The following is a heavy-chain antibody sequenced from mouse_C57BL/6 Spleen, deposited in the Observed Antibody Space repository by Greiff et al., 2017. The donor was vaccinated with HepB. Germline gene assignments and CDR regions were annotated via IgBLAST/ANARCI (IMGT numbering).Heavy chain of an antibody. D-gene: IGHD4-1*01. CDR3: APNPFDY. Sequence: VQLQQSGAELVRPGTSVKMSCKASGYTFTNYWIGWAKQRPGHGLEWIGDIYPGGGYTNYNEKFKGKATLTADKSSSTAYMQLSSLTSEDSAVYFCAPNPFDYWGQGTTLTVSS. CDR2: IYPGGGYT. V-gene: IGHV1-63*01. J-gene: IGHJ2*01. CDR1: GYTFTNYW.